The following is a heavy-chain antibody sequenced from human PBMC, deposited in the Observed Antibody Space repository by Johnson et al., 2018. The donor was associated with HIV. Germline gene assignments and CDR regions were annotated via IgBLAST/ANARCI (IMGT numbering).Heavy chain of an antibody. Sequence: QVQLVESGGGVVQPGRSLRLSCVASGFTFSNYGMHWVRQAPGKGLEWVAVISYDGSNKYYADSVKGRFTISRDNSKNPLYLQMNSLRAEDTALYYWEVTVHSSGWYGGDDAFDIWGQGTMVTVSS. CDR2: ISYDGSNK. J-gene: IGHJ3*02. CDR1: GFTFSNYG. CDR3: EVTVHSSGWYGGDDAFDI. V-gene: IGHV3-30*03. D-gene: IGHD6-19*01.